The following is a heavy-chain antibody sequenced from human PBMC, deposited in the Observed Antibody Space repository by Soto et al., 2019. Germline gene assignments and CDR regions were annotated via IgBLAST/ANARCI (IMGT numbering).Heavy chain of an antibody. D-gene: IGHD3-22*01. CDR1: GDSINSGDHF. CDR3: ATTNGAYSYASSY. Sequence: SETLSLTCSVSGDSINSGDHFWTWIRQKSGKGLEWIGYIYYSGATYYNPSLKTRVSISIDKSKSHFSLRLSSVTAADTAVYYCATTNGAYSYASSYWGQGTLVTVSS. CDR2: IYYSGAT. J-gene: IGHJ4*02. V-gene: IGHV4-31*02.